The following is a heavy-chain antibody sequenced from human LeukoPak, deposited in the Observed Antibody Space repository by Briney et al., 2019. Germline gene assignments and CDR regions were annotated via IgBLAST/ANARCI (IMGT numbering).Heavy chain of an antibody. V-gene: IGHV4-39*07. CDR1: GGSISSSSYY. CDR3: ATQLWFGETGWFDP. D-gene: IGHD3-10*01. J-gene: IGHJ5*02. CDR2: IYYSGST. Sequence: SETLSLTCTVSGGSISSSSYYWGWIRQPPGKGLEWIGSIYYSGSTNYNPSLKSRVTISVDTSKNQFSLKLSSVTAADTAVYYCATQLWFGETGWFDPWGQGTLVTVSS.